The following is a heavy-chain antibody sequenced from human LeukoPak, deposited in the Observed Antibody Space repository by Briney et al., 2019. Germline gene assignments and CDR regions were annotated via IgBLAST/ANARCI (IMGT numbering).Heavy chain of an antibody. CDR1: GFTFSSSW. CDR3: AKDGGGIVGATTYLDY. D-gene: IGHD1-26*01. CDR2: INEAGSVT. J-gene: IGHJ4*02. Sequence: GGSLTLSCAASGFTFSSSWMCWVRQAPGKGLEWLANINEAGSVTNYVHSVRGRFTISRDNAKNSLYLQMNSLGVEDTAVYYWAKDGGGIVGATTYLDYWGQGTLVTVSS. V-gene: IGHV3-7*01.